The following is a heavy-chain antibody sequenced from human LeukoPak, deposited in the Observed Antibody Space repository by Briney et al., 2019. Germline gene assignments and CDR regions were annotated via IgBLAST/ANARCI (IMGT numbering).Heavy chain of an antibody. J-gene: IGHJ5*02. CDR2: INPNSGGT. CDR3: ARDLYCSSTSCYNWFDP. D-gene: IGHD2-2*01. Sequence: ASVKVSCKASGYTFTGYYMHWVRQAPGQGLEWMGWINPNSGGTNYAQKFQGRVTMTRDTSISTAYMELSRLRSDDTAVYYCARDLYCSSTSCYNWFDPWAREPWSPSPQ. V-gene: IGHV1-2*02. CDR1: GYTFTGYY.